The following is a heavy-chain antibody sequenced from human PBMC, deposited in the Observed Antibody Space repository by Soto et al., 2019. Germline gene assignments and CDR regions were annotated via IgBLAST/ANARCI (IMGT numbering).Heavy chain of an antibody. D-gene: IGHD3-22*01. V-gene: IGHV4-39*01. J-gene: IGHJ4*02. CDR3: ARLLYDSRGYYYFDY. Sequence: SETLALTCTVSGGSISTSSYYWGWIRQPPGKGLEWIGSVYYSGRTYDNPSLKSRVTLSVDRSKNQFSLKLTSVTAADTAGYYCARLLYDSRGYYYFDYWGQGTLVTVSS. CDR2: VYYSGRT. CDR1: GGSISTSSYY.